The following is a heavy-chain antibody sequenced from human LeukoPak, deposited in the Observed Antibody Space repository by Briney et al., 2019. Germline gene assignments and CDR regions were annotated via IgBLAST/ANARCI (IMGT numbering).Heavy chain of an antibody. J-gene: IGHJ5*02. V-gene: IGHV3-30*18. Sequence: GGSLRLSCAASGFTFSSYGMHWVRQAPGKGLEWVAVISYDGSNKYYADSVKGRFTISRDNSKNTLYLQMNSLRAEDTAVYYCAKVLRYRDGPADAWGQGTLVTVSS. CDR1: GFTFSSYG. CDR2: ISYDGSNK. CDR3: AKVLRYRDGPADA. D-gene: IGHD5-24*01.